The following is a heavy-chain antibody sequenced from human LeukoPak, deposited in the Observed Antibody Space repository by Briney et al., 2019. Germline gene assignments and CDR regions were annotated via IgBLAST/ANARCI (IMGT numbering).Heavy chain of an antibody. Sequence: GGSLRLSCSGSGLNFRDYGLSWVRQAPGKGLEWVSGINWDGEDTAYADSVKGRFTISRDSADNAVYLQMDSLRVEDTALYYCARDLSATWYSLAYWGRGTLVTVSS. D-gene: IGHD2-15*01. CDR1: GLNFRDYG. CDR3: ARDLSATWYSLAY. CDR2: INWDGEDT. J-gene: IGHJ4*02. V-gene: IGHV3-20*04.